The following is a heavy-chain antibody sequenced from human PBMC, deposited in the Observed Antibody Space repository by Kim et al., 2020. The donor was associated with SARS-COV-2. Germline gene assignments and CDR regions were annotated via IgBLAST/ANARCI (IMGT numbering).Heavy chain of an antibody. D-gene: IGHD4-4*01. CDR3: TKVTTYYCCDALDV. Sequence: AASVKGRFTISRDNSKKPVYLQMNSLKTEDTAVYYCTKVTTYYCCDALDVWGQGTTVTVSS. J-gene: IGHJ6*02. V-gene: IGHV3-73*01.